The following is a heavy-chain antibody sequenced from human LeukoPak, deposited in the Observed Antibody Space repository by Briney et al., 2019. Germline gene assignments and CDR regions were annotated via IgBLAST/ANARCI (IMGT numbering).Heavy chain of an antibody. CDR1: GGSSSGYY. J-gene: IGHJ4*02. CDR3: ARAPGYCSSTSCHIDY. V-gene: IGHV4-34*01. Sequence: SETLSLTCAVYGGSSSGYYWSWIRQPPGKGLEWIGGINHSGSTNYNPSLKSRVTISVDTSKNQFSLKLSSVTAADTAVYYCARAPGYCSSTSCHIDYWGQGTLVTVSS. CDR2: INHSGST. D-gene: IGHD2-2*01.